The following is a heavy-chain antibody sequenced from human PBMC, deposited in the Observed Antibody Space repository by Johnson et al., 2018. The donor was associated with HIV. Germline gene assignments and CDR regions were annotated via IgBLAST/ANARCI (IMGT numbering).Heavy chain of an antibody. D-gene: IGHD3-22*01. CDR3: ARAPGLRRDFDI. Sequence: EVQLVESGGVLFQPGGSLRLSCSASGFTFSSYWMSWVRQAPGKGLDWVANIKQDGSEKYYVDSVKGRFTISRDNAKNSLYLQMNSLRAEDTAVYYCARAPGLRRDFDIWSQGTMVTVSS. J-gene: IGHJ3*02. CDR1: GFTFSSYW. CDR2: IKQDGSEK. V-gene: IGHV3-7*01.